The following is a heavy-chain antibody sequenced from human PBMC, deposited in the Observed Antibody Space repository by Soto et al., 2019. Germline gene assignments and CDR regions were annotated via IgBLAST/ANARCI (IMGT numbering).Heavy chain of an antibody. Sequence: SETLSLTCTVSGGSISSYYWSWIRQPPGKGLEWIGYIYYSGSTNYNPSLKSRVTISVDTSKNQFSLKPSSVTAADTAVYYCARIIYGDFDYWGQGTLVTVSS. D-gene: IGHD3-10*01. CDR1: GGSISSYY. CDR2: IYYSGST. V-gene: IGHV4-59*01. J-gene: IGHJ4*02. CDR3: ARIIYGDFDY.